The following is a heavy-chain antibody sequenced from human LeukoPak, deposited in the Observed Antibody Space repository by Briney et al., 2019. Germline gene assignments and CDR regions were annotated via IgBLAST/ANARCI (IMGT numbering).Heavy chain of an antibody. CDR3: ARSYYDSSGYYTPLGY. Sequence: SVKVSCKGSGGTFSSYAISWVRQAPGQGLEWMGRIIPIFGIANYAQKFQGRVTITADKSTSTAYMELSSLRSEDTAVYYCARSYYDSSGYYTPLGYWGQGTLVTVSS. D-gene: IGHD3-22*01. CDR2: IIPIFGIA. J-gene: IGHJ4*02. V-gene: IGHV1-69*04. CDR1: GGTFSSYA.